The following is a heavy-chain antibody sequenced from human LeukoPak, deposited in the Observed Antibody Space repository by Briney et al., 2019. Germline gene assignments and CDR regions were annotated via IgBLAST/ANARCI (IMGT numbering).Heavy chain of an antibody. D-gene: IGHD3-9*01. CDR1: GYTFTANY. CDR2: INPNSGGT. CDR3: ARDKSVTGYADF. J-gene: IGHJ4*02. V-gene: IGHV1-2*02. Sequence: GASVKVSCKASGYTFTANYMHWVRQAPGQGLEWMGWINPNSGGTKYAQNFQGRVTMTRDTSISTAYMDLSRLTSDDTAVYYCARDKSVTGYADFWGQGTLVTVSS.